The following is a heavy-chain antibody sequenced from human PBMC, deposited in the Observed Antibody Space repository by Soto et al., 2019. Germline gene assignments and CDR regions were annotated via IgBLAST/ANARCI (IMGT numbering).Heavy chain of an antibody. Sequence: ASVKVSCKASGYTFTGFFLHWLRQAPGQGLEWLGWINPNTGGTNYAQDFQGRITMTRDTSISTAYLELTSLRSDDTAVYYCAREGIEARIPSDWGQGTLVTVSS. CDR1: GYTFTGFF. CDR3: AREGIEARIPSD. J-gene: IGHJ4*02. D-gene: IGHD6-6*01. V-gene: IGHV1-2*02. CDR2: INPNTGGT.